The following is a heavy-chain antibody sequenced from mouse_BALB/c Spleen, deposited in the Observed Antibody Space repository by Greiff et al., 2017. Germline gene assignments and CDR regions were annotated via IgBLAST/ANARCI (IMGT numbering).Heavy chain of an antibody. CDR3: ARYGKGFAY. Sequence: VQLQQPGAELVKPGASVKLSCKASGYTFTSYWMHWVKQRPGQGLEWIGEIDPSDSYTNYNQKFKGKATLTVDKSSSTAYMQLSSLTSEDSAVYYCARYGKGFAYWGQGTLVTVSA. D-gene: IGHD1-1*01. V-gene: IGHV1-69*02. J-gene: IGHJ3*01. CDR2: IDPSDSYT. CDR1: GYTFTSYW.